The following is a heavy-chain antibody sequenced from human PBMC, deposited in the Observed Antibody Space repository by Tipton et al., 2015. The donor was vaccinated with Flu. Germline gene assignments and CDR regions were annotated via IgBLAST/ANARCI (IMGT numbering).Heavy chain of an antibody. V-gene: IGHV4-59*01. CDR3: ARARAPYYYYAMDV. CDR1: DGSISYYY. CDR2: IYNSGTT. Sequence: TLSLTCTVSDGSISYYYWSWIRQPAGKGLEWIGYIYNSGTTNSNPSLMSRLTISVDTSKNQFSLKLSSVTAADTAVYFCARARAPYYYYAMDVWDQGP. J-gene: IGHJ6*02.